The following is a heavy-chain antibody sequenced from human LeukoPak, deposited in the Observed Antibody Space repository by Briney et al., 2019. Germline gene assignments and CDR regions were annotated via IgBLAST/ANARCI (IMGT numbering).Heavy chain of an antibody. D-gene: IGHD5-18*01. CDR3: ARDSGYSYGYRYN. V-gene: IGHV3-48*03. Sequence: GGSLRLSCAASGFTFSSYEMNWVRQAPGKGLEWVSYISSSGSTIYYADSVKGRFTISRDNAKNSLYLQMNSLRAEDTAVYYCARDSGYSYGYRYNWGQGTLVTVSS. CDR2: ISSSGSTI. J-gene: IGHJ4*02. CDR1: GFTFSSYE.